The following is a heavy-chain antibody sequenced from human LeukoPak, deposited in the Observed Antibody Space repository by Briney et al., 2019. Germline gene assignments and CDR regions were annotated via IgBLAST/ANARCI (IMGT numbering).Heavy chain of an antibody. CDR1: GGSISSGGYY. J-gene: IGHJ3*01. D-gene: IGHD3-3*01. CDR2: IYHSGST. CDR3: SRRFSDMSSDMGLA. Sequence: SQTLSLTCTVSGGSISSGGYYWSWIRQPPGKGLEWIGYIYHSGSTYYNPSLKSRVTISVDTSKNQFSLNLTSVTAADTAMYYCSRRFSDMSSDMGLAWGQGTMVTVSS. V-gene: IGHV4-30-2*01.